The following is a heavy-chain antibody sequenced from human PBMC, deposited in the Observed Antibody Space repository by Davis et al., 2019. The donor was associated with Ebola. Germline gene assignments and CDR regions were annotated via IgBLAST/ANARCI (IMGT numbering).Heavy chain of an antibody. CDR3: AKDKTEIFGVADYFDY. CDR2: ISYDGSNK. V-gene: IGHV3-30*18. Sequence: PGGSLRLSCAASGFTFSSYGMHWVRQAPGKGLEWVAVISYDGSNKYYADSVKGRFTISRDNSKNTLYLQMNSLRAEDTAVYYRAKDKTEIFGVADYFDYWGQGTLVTVSS. J-gene: IGHJ4*02. CDR1: GFTFSSYG. D-gene: IGHD3-3*01.